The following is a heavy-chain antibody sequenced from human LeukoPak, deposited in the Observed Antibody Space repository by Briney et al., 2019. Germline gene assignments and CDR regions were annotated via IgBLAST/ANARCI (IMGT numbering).Heavy chain of an antibody. D-gene: IGHD3-3*01. J-gene: IGHJ4*02. CDR3: ARGVPYDSWSGPHYSDY. CDR2: IKQDGSQE. CDR1: RFTLSTYW. Sequence: GGSLRLSCAASRFTLSTYWMSWARQAPGKGLEWVAHIKQDGSQEYYVDSVKGRFTISRDSAKNSLYLQMNGLRAEDTAVYYCARGVPYDSWSGPHYSDYWGQGTLVTVSS. V-gene: IGHV3-7*01.